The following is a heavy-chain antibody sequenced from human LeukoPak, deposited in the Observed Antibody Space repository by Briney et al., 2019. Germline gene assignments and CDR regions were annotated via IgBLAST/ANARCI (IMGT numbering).Heavy chain of an antibody. J-gene: IGHJ5*02. CDR3: AKDRSVVDIVVVPAAFNWFDP. D-gene: IGHD2-2*01. CDR2: ISGSGGST. CDR1: GFTFSSYA. V-gene: IGHV3-23*01. Sequence: GGSLRLSCAASGFTFSSYAMSWVRQAPGKGQEWVSAISGSGGSTYYADSVKGRFTISRDNSKNTLYLQMNSLRAEDTAVYYCAKDRSVVDIVVVPAAFNWFDPWGQGTLVTVSS.